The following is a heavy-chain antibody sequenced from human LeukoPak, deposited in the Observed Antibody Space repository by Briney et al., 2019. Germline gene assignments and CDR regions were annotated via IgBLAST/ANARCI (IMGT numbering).Heavy chain of an antibody. CDR2: IKSDGSSS. V-gene: IGHV3-74*01. CDR3: VRDLDLGGYSSFEY. CDR1: GFTFTTYW. D-gene: IGHD4-23*01. J-gene: IGHJ4*02. Sequence: GGSLRLSCAASGFTFTTYWMTWVRQAPGKGLVWVSRIKSDGSSSTYADSVKGRFTISRDNAKNSLYLQMNTLRAEDTAVYYCVRDLDLGGYSSFEYWGQGTLVTVSS.